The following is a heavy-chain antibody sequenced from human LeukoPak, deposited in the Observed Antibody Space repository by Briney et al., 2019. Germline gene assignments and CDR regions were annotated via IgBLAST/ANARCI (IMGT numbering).Heavy chain of an antibody. CDR1: GFTFGAYP. V-gene: IGHV3-9*01. CDR3: AKELSVSGMSPPDY. Sequence: GGSLRLSCAASGFTFGAYPMRWVRQVPGKGLEWVAGIGLNSGSIGYAAAVRGRFTVSRDNARNSLYLQMDSLRAEDTALYYCAKELSVSGMSPPDYWGQGTLVTVSS. CDR2: IGLNSGSI. D-gene: IGHD3-3*01. J-gene: IGHJ4*02.